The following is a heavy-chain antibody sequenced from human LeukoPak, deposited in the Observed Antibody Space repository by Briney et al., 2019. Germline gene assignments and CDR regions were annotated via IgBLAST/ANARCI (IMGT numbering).Heavy chain of an antibody. D-gene: IGHD2-21*01. CDR1: GYPFTGYY. CDR3: ASGPILGIAPEFDY. CDR2: INPNSGDT. J-gene: IGHJ4*02. V-gene: IGHV1-2*02. Sequence: ASVKVSCKASGYPFTGYYIYWVRQAPGQGLEWMGWINPNSGDTKYAQKFQGRVTMTRDTSISTAYMEVSRLRSDDTAVYYCASGPILGIAPEFDYWGQGTLVTVSS.